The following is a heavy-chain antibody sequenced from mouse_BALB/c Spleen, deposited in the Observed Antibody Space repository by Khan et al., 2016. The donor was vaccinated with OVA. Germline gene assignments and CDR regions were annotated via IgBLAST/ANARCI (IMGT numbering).Heavy chain of an antibody. CDR3: ARQGGIYDGPFDY. V-gene: IGHV5-9-3*01. Sequence: EVELVESGGGLVKPGGSLKLSCAASGFTFYNYAMSWVRQTPEKRLEWVATVSSGGSYTYYPDSVKGRFTLSRDNAKNTLYLQMNSLRSEDTAIYYCARQGGIYDGPFDYWGQGTTLTVSS. CDR2: VSSGGSYT. D-gene: IGHD2-3*01. CDR1: GFTFYNYA. J-gene: IGHJ2*01.